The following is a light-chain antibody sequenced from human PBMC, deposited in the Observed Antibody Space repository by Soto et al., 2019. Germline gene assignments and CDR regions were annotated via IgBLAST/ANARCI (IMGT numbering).Light chain of an antibody. CDR1: SSDVGSYNL. CDR3: CSYAGSSTRYV. Sequence: QSVLTQPSYVSGSAGQSITISCHGTSSDVGSYNLVSWYQQHPGKAPKIMIYEVSKRPSGVSNRFSGSKSGNTASLTISGLQAEDEADYYCCSYAGSSTRYVFGTGTKVTVL. J-gene: IGLJ1*01. V-gene: IGLV2-23*02. CDR2: EVS.